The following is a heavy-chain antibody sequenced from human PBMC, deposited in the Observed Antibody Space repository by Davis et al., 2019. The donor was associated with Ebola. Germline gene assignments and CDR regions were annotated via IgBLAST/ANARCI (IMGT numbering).Heavy chain of an antibody. Sequence: GESLKISCAASGFTFSNFALHWVRQAPGKGLEWVAVISYDGTIKYHADSVKGRFTISRDDSKSTLFLQMNSLKTEDTAVYYCARAYSSSWNYFEYWGQGSLVTVSS. V-gene: IGHV3-30-3*01. CDR1: GFTFSNFA. CDR2: ISYDGTIK. CDR3: ARAYSSSWNYFEY. D-gene: IGHD6-13*01. J-gene: IGHJ4*02.